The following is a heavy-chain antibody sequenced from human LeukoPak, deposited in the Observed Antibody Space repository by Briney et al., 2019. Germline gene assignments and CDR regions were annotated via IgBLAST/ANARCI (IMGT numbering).Heavy chain of an antibody. V-gene: IGHV3-21*01. CDR1: GFTFSSYS. CDR2: ISSSSSYI. D-gene: IGHD2-2*01. Sequence: GGSLRLSCAASGFTFSSYSMNWVRQAPGKGLEWVSSISSSSSYIYYADSVKGRFTISRDNAKNSLYLQMNSLRAEDTAVYYCARGSRVSSFEDYWGQGTLVTVSS. J-gene: IGHJ4*02. CDR3: ARGSRVSSFEDY.